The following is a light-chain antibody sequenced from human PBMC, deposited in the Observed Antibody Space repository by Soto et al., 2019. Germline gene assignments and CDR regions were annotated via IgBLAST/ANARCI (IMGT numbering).Light chain of an antibody. CDR3: QQYNTYST. Sequence: QMTQSPSTLSASVGDTVTITCRASQSISTWLAWYQQKPGKAPKLLIYKASTLESGVPSRFSGSGSATEFTLTLSSLQPDDFATYYCQQYNTYSTFGQGTKVEIK. CDR1: QSISTW. CDR2: KAS. V-gene: IGKV1-5*03. J-gene: IGKJ1*01.